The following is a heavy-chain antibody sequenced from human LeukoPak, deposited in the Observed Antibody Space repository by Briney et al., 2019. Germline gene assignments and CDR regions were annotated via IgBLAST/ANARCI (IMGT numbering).Heavy chain of an antibody. Sequence: ASVKVSCKASGYTFTGYYMHWVRQAPGQGLEWMGWINPNSGGTNYAQKFQGRVTMTRDTSISTAYMELSRLRSDDTAVYYCARSWTPYYYDSSGYYREYFQHWGQGTLVTVSS. D-gene: IGHD3-22*01. J-gene: IGHJ1*01. CDR1: GYTFTGYY. CDR3: ARSWTPYYYDSSGYYREYFQH. CDR2: INPNSGGT. V-gene: IGHV1-2*02.